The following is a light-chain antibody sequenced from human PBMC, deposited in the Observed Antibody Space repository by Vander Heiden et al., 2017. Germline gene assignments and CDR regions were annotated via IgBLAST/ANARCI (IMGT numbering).Light chain of an antibody. CDR3: SSYADTNSLL. Sequence: QPALTPPPSASGSAGQSVTISCTGSSSDIGFYNYVSWYQHHPGKAPRLIIFEVSQRPSGVPDRFSGSKSGNTASLTVSGLQPEDEADYYCSSYADTNSLLFGGGTKVTV. J-gene: IGLJ3*02. V-gene: IGLV2-8*01. CDR2: EVS. CDR1: SSDIGFYNY.